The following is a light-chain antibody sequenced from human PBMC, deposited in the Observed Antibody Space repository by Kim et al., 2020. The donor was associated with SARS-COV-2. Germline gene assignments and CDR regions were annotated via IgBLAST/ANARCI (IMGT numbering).Light chain of an antibody. V-gene: IGKV1-39*01. CDR2: AAS. J-gene: IGKJ5*01. CDR1: QSISNY. Sequence: DIQMTQSPSSLSASVGDRVTITCRASQSISNYLNWYQQKPGKAPKLLIYAASSLQSGVPSRFSGSGSGTDFTLTISSLQPEDFATYYCQQSYSTHFTFGQGTRLEIK. CDR3: QQSYSTHFT.